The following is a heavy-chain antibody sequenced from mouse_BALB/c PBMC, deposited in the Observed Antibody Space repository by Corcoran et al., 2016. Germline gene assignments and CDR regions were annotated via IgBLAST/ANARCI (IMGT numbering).Heavy chain of an antibody. V-gene: IGHV1S56*01. CDR1: GYTFTRYD. CDR2: ISTGDGST. CDR3: ARRTTAFYFYY. D-gene: IGHD1-2*01. J-gene: IGHJ2*01. Sequence: QVQLQQSGPELVKPGALVKIYCKASGYTFTRYDINSVKQRPGQGLEWIGWISTGDGSTKYNEKFKGKATLTADKSSSTAYMQLISLTSENSAVYFCARRTTAFYFYYWGQGTALTVSS.